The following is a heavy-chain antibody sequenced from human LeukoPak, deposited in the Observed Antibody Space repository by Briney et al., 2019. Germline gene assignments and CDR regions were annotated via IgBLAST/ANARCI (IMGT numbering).Heavy chain of an antibody. Sequence: GGSLRLSCAASGLTFTKYWMHWVRQAPGKGLVWVSRVNSDGSRTTYADSVKGRFTISRDNANNTLYLQMNSLTAEDTAVYYCAREGSVTNDYWGQGSLVTASS. CDR3: AREGSVTNDY. CDR2: VNSDGSRT. J-gene: IGHJ4*02. V-gene: IGHV3-74*03. CDR1: GLTFTKYW. D-gene: IGHD4-17*01.